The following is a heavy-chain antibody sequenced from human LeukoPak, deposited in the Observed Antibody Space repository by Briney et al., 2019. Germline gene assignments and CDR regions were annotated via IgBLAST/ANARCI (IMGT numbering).Heavy chain of an antibody. D-gene: IGHD2-15*01. V-gene: IGHV3-23*01. CDR3: AKSPVPYCSGGSCYGMDV. J-gene: IGHJ6*02. CDR2: IIGSGGST. CDR1: GFTFSSYA. Sequence: PGGSLRLSCAASGFTFSSYAMSWVRQAPGKGLEWVSVIIGSGGSTYYADSVKGRFTISRDNSKNTLYLQMNSLRVEDTAGYYCAKSPVPYCSGGSCYGMDVWGQGTTVTVSS.